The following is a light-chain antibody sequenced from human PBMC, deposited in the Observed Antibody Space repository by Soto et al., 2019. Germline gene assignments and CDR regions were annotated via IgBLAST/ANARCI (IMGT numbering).Light chain of an antibody. V-gene: IGKV1-39*01. Sequence: IQLTQSPSSLSASVGARVTVTCRASQRINIYLNWSQQKPGKAPTLLIYAASSLHSGVPSRFSRGGSRTDFTLTITSLQAEDFATYHWQQSYRSPYTVGQGTKLEI. CDR1: QRINIY. J-gene: IGKJ2*01. CDR2: AAS. CDR3: QQSYRSPYT.